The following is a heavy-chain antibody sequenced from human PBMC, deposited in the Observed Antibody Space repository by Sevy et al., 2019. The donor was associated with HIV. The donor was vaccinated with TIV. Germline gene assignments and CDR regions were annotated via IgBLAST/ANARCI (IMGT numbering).Heavy chain of an antibody. J-gene: IGHJ4*02. D-gene: IGHD3-22*01. CDR3: AKPYDSSSYYQYYFDY. V-gene: IGHV3-30*18. CDR2: ISYDGSNK. Sequence: GGSLRLSCAASGFTFSSYGMHWVRQAPGKGLEWVAVISYDGSNKYYADSVKGRFTISRDNSKNTLYLQMNSLSADDTAVYYCAKPYDSSSYYQYYFDYWGQGTLVTVSS. CDR1: GFTFSSYG.